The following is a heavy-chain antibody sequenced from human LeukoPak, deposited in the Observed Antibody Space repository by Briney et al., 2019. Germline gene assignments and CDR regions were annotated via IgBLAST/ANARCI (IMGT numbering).Heavy chain of an antibody. CDR1: GFTFSSYA. V-gene: IGHV3-30-3*01. CDR2: ISYDGSNK. Sequence: GGSLRLSCAASGFTFSSYAMHWVRQAPGKGLEWVAVISYDGSNKYYADSVKGRFTISRDNSKNTLYLQMNSLRAEDTAVYYCARVWGPITMIVVGKGKKNFDYWGQGTLVTVSS. J-gene: IGHJ4*02. CDR3: ARVWGPITMIVVGKGKKNFDY. D-gene: IGHD3-22*01.